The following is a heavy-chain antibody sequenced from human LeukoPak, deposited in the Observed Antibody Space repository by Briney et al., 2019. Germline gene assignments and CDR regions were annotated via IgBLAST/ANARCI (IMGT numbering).Heavy chain of an antibody. Sequence: PGGSLRLSCAASGFTVSSNYMSWVRQAPGKGLEWVSVIYSGGSTYYADSVKGRFTISRDNFKNTLYLQMNSLRAEDTAVYYCARDWRHSSSLVFDYWAREPWSPSPQ. CDR2: IYSGGST. CDR3: ARDWRHSSSLVFDY. CDR1: GFTVSSNY. D-gene: IGHD6-6*01. V-gene: IGHV3-53*01. J-gene: IGHJ4*02.